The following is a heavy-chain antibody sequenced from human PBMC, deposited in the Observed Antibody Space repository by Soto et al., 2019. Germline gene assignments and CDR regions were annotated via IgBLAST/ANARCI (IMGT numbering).Heavy chain of an antibody. V-gene: IGHV3-33*01. Sequence: GGSLRLSCAPSGFTFSTYGMHWVRQAPGEGLEWVAVIWYGGSNQYYADSVKGRFTISRDNSKNMLYLQMNSLRAEDTAVYYCARDLGAFNYGSAYFDYWGQGTPVTVSS. J-gene: IGHJ4*02. D-gene: IGHD3-10*01. CDR3: ARDLGAFNYGSAYFDY. CDR2: IWYGGSNQ. CDR1: GFTFSTYG.